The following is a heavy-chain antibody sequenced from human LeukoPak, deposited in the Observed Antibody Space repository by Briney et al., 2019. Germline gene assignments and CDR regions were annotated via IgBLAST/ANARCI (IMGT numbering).Heavy chain of an antibody. CDR1: GYTFTSYY. V-gene: IGHV1-46*03. D-gene: IGHD1-26*01. Sequence: ASVKVSCKASGYTFTSYYMHWVRQAPGQGLEWMGIINPSGGSTSYAQKFQGRVTMTRDTSTSTVYMELSSLRSEDTAVYYCARKKIIVGATFVFDYWGQGTMVTVSS. J-gene: IGHJ4*03. CDR2: INPSGGST. CDR3: ARKKIIVGATFVFDY.